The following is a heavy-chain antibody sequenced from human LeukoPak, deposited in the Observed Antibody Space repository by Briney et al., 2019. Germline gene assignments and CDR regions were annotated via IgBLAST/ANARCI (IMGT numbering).Heavy chain of an antibody. CDR3: VRGGVDY. J-gene: IGHJ4*02. CDR1: GFTLSSFW. Sequence: AGSLRLSCAASGFTLSSFWMQWDRQAPGKGLVWVSRINGDGTNTTHTDSGKGRFTMSRDNGKNTLYLQMNTLRAENTAVYVCVRGGVDYWGQGTPVTVSS. D-gene: IGHD3-3*01. CDR2: INGDGTNT. V-gene: IGHV3-74*01.